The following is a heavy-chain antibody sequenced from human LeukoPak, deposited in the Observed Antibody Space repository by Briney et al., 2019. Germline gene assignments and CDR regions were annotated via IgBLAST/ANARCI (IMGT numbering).Heavy chain of an antibody. V-gene: IGHV4-31*11. D-gene: IGHD2-15*01. CDR2: IYYSVST. Sequence: SQTLSLTCAVSGGSISSGGYYWSWIRQHPGKGLEWIGYIYYSVSTYYNPSLKSRVTISVDTSKNQFSLKLSSVTAADTAVYYCARYCSGGSCYSALEYFQHWGQGTLVTVSS. CDR3: ARYCSGGSCYSALEYFQH. J-gene: IGHJ1*01. CDR1: GGSISSGGYY.